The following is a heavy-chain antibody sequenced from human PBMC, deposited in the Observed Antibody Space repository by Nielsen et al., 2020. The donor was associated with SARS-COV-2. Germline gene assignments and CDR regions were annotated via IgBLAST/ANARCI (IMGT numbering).Heavy chain of an antibody. CDR1: GYSFNIYA. CDR3: ARGSNGYDTSGFDY. D-gene: IGHD3-22*01. J-gene: IGHJ4*02. V-gene: IGHV7-4-1*02. Sequence: ASVKVSCKASGYSFNIYAMNWVRQAPGQGLEWMGWINTNTGHPMYAQGFTGRFVFSLDTSVSTAYLQITSLKAEDTAVYYCARGSNGYDTSGFDYWGQGTLATVSS. CDR2: INTNTGHP.